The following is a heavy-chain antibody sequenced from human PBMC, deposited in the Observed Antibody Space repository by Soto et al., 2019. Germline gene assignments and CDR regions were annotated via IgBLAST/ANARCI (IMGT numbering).Heavy chain of an antibody. CDR3: ARLPCITTFRREY. J-gene: IGHJ4*02. V-gene: IGHV4-39*01. D-gene: IGHD1-1*01. CDR2: IYYSGTT. Sequence: QLQLQESGPGLVKPSENLSLTCSVSGGSISSPGSYWGWIRQPPGKGLEWIGSIYYSGTTYYNPYLQSRVTIFVDTSRNQFSLKVNSVTAADTAVNFCARLPCITTFRREYWGQGTRVTVSS. CDR1: GGSISSPGSY.